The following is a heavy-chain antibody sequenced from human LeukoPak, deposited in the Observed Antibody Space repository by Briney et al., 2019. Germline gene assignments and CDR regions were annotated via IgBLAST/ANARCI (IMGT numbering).Heavy chain of an antibody. CDR3: ARGEVGATPKNYFDY. J-gene: IGHJ4*02. CDR1: GYTFSSYG. CDR2: ISADSGNT. Sequence: ASVKVSCKASGYTFSSYGISWVRQAPGQGLEWMGWISADSGNTNYVQKFQGRVTMTTDTSTSTAYMELSSLRSEDTAVYYCARGEVGATPKNYFDYWGQGTLVTVSS. D-gene: IGHD1-26*01. V-gene: IGHV1-18*01.